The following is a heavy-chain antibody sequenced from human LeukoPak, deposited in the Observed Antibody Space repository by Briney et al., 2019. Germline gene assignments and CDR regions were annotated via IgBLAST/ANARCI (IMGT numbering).Heavy chain of an antibody. CDR2: IYYSGST. CDR3: ARHGYSSSWYPHFDY. Sequence: PSETLSLTCTVSGGSISSYYWSWIRQPPGKGLEWIGYIYYSGSTNYNPSLKSRVTISVDTSKNQFSLKLSSVTAADTAVYYCARHGYSSSWYPHFDYWGQGTLVTVSS. CDR1: GGSISSYY. J-gene: IGHJ4*02. D-gene: IGHD6-13*01. V-gene: IGHV4-59*01.